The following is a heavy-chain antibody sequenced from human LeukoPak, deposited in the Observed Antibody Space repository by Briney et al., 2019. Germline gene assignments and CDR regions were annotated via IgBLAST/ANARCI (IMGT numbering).Heavy chain of an antibody. V-gene: IGHV4-31*11. J-gene: IGHJ5*02. Sequence: SETLSLTCAVSGGSISSCGYYWRWLRQGQGKGREGIGYIYDSRSNYYNPSRSSPVTTSVDTTKNQVLLRLSSVADAAAAACYCAKYGSVMVRGVIPNSYDPWGQGTLVTVSS. CDR1: GGSISSCGYY. CDR2: IYDSRSN. D-gene: IGHD3-10*01. CDR3: AKYGSVMVRGVIPNSYDP.